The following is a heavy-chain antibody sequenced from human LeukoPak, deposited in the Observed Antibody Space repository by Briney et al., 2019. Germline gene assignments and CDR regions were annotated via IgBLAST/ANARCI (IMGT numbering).Heavy chain of an antibody. CDR3: ARNLARGDYYGMDV. V-gene: IGHV1-18*01. CDR1: GYTFTSYG. J-gene: IGHJ6*02. D-gene: IGHD3-10*01. Sequence: ASVKVSCKASGYTFTSYGISWVRQAPGQGLEWMGWISAYNGNTNYAQKLQGRATMTTDTSTSTAYMELRSLRSDDTAVYYCARNLARGDYYGMDVWGQGTTVTVSS. CDR2: ISAYNGNT.